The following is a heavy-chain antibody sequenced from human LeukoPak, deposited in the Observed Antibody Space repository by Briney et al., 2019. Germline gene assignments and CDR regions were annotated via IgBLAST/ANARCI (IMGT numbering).Heavy chain of an antibody. V-gene: IGHV1-69*13. Sequence: SVKVSCKASGYTFTSYGISWVRQAPGQGLEWMGGIIPIFGTANYAQKFQGRVTITADESTSTAYMELRSLRPEDTAVYYCAAEVGGGVVVPWGQGTLVTVSS. J-gene: IGHJ5*02. CDR3: AAEVGGGVVVP. CDR2: IIPIFGTA. CDR1: GYTFTSYG. D-gene: IGHD2-21*01.